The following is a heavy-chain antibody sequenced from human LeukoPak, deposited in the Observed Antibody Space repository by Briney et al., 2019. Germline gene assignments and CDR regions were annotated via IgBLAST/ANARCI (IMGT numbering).Heavy chain of an antibody. Sequence: PGGSLRLSCAASGFTFDDYTMHWVRHAPGKGLEWVSLISWDSGSTYYADSVKGRFTISRDNSKNSLYLQMNSLRTEDTALYYCAKSRDKVGATGYFDYWGQGTLVTVSS. CDR3: AKSRDKVGATGYFDY. CDR2: ISWDSGST. D-gene: IGHD1-26*01. CDR1: GFTFDDYT. V-gene: IGHV3-43*01. J-gene: IGHJ4*02.